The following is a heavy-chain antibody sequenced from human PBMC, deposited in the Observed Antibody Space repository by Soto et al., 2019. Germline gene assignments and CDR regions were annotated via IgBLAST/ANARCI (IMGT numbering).Heavy chain of an antibody. J-gene: IGHJ4*02. CDR2: ITHSGST. Sequence: QVQLQPWGAGLLKASETLSLTCGVYGGSFSPYYWSWIRQPPGKGLEWIGEITHSGSTNYNPSLKIRVTISVDTSKTQFSLKFTSVTAADTAVYYCARGGKSVMFMQGYYFDYWGQGTLVTVSS. D-gene: IGHD3-10*02. CDR3: ARGGKSVMFMQGYYFDY. V-gene: IGHV4-34*02. CDR1: GGSFSPYY.